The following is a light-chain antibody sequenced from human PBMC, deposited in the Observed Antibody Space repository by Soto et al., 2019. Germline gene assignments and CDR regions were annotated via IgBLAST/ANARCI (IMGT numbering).Light chain of an antibody. V-gene: IGLV1-44*01. CDR3: AAWDDSLSGRV. J-gene: IGLJ1*01. Sequence: QSVLTQPPSASGTPGQRVTISCSGSNSNIGSNTVNWYQQLPGTAPKLLIYYGNLRPSGVPDRISGSKSGTSASLAISGLQSDDEADYHCAAWDDSLSGRVFGSGTKVTVL. CDR1: NSNIGSNT. CDR2: YGN.